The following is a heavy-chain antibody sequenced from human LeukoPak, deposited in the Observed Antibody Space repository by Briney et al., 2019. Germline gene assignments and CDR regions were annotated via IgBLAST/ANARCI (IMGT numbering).Heavy chain of an antibody. V-gene: IGHV4-4*07. CDR3: AREDYDFWSGSIYYYYYMDV. D-gene: IGHD3-3*01. J-gene: IGHJ6*03. Sequence: SETLSLTCTVSGGSISSYYWSWIRQPAGKGLEWIGRIYTSGSTNYNPSLKSRVTMSADTSKNQFSLKLSSVTAADTAVYYCAREDYDFWSGSIYYYYYMDVWGKGTTVTVSS. CDR2: IYTSGST. CDR1: GGSISSYY.